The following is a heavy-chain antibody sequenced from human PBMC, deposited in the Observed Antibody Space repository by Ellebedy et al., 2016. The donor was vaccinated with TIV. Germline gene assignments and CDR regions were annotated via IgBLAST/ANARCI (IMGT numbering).Heavy chain of an antibody. CDR3: ARGAPPPGTMVLDY. D-gene: IGHD4/OR15-4a*01. V-gene: IGHV4-38-2*02. CDR2: IYHSGST. J-gene: IGHJ4*02. Sequence: SETLSLXCTVSGYSISSGYYWGWIRQPPGKGLEWIGSIYHSGSTYYNPSLKSRVTISVDTSKNQFSLKLSSVTAADTAVYYCARGAPPPGTMVLDYWGQGTLVTVSS. CDR1: GYSISSGYY.